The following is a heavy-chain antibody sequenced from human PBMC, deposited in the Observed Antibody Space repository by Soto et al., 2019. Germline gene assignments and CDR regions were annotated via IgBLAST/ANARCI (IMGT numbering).Heavy chain of an antibody. Sequence: SETLSLTCTVSGGSISSSSYYWGWIRQPPGKGLEWIGSIYYSGSTYYNLSLKSRVTISVDTSKNQFSLKVSSVTAADTAMYYCARHNKQTSRQYSFDSWGQGTLVTVSS. CDR3: ARHNKQTSRQYSFDS. D-gene: IGHD2-2*01. CDR2: IYYSGST. J-gene: IGHJ4*02. V-gene: IGHV4-39*01. CDR1: GGSISSSSYY.